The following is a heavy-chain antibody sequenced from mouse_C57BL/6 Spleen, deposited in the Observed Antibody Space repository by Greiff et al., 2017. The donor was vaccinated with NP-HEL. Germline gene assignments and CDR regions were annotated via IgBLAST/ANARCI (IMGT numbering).Heavy chain of an antibody. Sequence: QVQLKESGPELVKPGASVKISCKASGYSFTSYYIHWVKQRPGQGLEWIGWIYPGSGNTKYNEKFKGKATLTADTSSSTAYMQLSSLTSEDAAVYYCARSDYLGYFDVWGTGTTVTVSS. CDR2: IYPGSGNT. V-gene: IGHV1-66*01. J-gene: IGHJ1*03. CDR1: GYSFTSYY. D-gene: IGHD1-1*02. CDR3: ARSDYLGYFDV.